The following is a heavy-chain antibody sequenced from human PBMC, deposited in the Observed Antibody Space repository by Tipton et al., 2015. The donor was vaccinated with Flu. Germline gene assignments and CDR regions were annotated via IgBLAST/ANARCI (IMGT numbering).Heavy chain of an antibody. CDR1: GGSISSGGYY. CDR3: ARDVDTANYYGMDV. CDR2: IYYSGST. V-gene: IGHV4-31*02. Sequence: LRLSCTVSGGSISSGGYYWSWIRQHPGKGLEWIGYIYYSGSTYYNPSLKSRVTISVDTSKNQFSLKLSSVTAADTAVYYCARDVDTANYYGMDVWGQGTTVTVSS. J-gene: IGHJ6*02. D-gene: IGHD5-18*01.